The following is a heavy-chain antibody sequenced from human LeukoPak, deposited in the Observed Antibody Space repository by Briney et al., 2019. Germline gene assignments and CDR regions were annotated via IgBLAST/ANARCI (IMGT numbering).Heavy chain of an antibody. CDR2: INPSGGST. CDR1: GYTFTSYY. D-gene: IGHD5-12*01. J-gene: IGHJ5*02. Sequence: PGASVKVSCKASGYTFTSYYMHWVRQAPGQGLEWMGIINPSGGSTSYAQKFQGRVTMTRDTSTSTVYMELSSLRSEDTAVYYCASHIGGGNWFDPWGQGTLVTVSS. V-gene: IGHV1-46*01. CDR3: ASHIGGGNWFDP.